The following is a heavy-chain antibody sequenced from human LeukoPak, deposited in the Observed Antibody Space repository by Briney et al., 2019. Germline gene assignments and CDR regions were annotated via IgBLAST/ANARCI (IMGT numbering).Heavy chain of an antibody. J-gene: IGHJ5*02. CDR2: INPNSGGT. V-gene: IGHV1-2*04. CDR3: ARGEEQWLPSFYNWFDP. Sequence: ASVKVSCKASGYTFTGYYMHWVRQAPGQGLEWMGWINPNSGGTNYAQKFQGWVTMTRDTSISTAYMELSRLRSDDTAVYYCARGEEQWLPSFYNWFDPWGQGTLVTVSS. CDR1: GYTFTGYY. D-gene: IGHD6-19*01.